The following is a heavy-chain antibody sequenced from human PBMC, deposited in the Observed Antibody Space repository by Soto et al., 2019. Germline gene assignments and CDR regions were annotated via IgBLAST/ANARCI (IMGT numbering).Heavy chain of an antibody. CDR3: ARDLYEGALYSGLY. CDR2: IKQDESEK. J-gene: IGHJ4*02. CDR1: GFTFSSYW. V-gene: IGHV3-7*01. Sequence: HPGGSLRLSCAASGFTFSSYWMTWVRQAPGKGLEWVANIKQDESEKYYVDSVKGRFTISRDNAKNSLFLQMNSLRADDTAVYYCARDLYEGALYSGLYWGQGTLVTVSS. D-gene: IGHD5-12*01.